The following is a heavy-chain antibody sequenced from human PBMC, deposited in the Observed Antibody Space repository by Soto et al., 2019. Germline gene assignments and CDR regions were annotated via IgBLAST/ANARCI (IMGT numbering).Heavy chain of an antibody. Sequence: EVQLVESGGGLVQPGESLRLSCAASGFTFSAFWMTWLRQAPGKGLEWVANIKRDGTVTHYGDSVEGRCTLSRDNAQNSVFLQLNSLRPEDTAMYYRARDLSPPGEFFYDAFDVWGQWTFVTVSS. CDR3: ARDLSPPGEFFYDAFDV. J-gene: IGHJ3*01. D-gene: IGHD2-21*01. CDR1: GFTFSAFW. CDR2: IKRDGTVT. V-gene: IGHV3-7*04.